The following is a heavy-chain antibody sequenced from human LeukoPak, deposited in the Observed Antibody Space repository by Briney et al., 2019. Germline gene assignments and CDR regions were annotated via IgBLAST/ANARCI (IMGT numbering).Heavy chain of an antibody. CDR1: GFTFSSYA. Sequence: GGSLRLSCAASGFTFSSYAMSWVRQAPGKGLEWVSGISSSGGSTYYADSVKGRFTISRDNSKNTLYLQMNSLRAEDTAVYYCAKGEQVAAYYYYYYMDVWGKGTTVTVSS. J-gene: IGHJ6*03. CDR2: ISSSGGST. D-gene: IGHD6-13*01. CDR3: AKGEQVAAYYYYYYMDV. V-gene: IGHV3-23*01.